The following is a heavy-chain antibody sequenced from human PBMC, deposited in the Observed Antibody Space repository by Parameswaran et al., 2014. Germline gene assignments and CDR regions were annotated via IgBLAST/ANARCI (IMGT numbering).Heavy chain of an antibody. CDR2: ISYDGSNK. J-gene: IGHJ6*02. CDR3: ARGLYTYYYYGMDV. Sequence: VRQAPGKGLEWVAVISYDGSNKYYADSVKGRFTISRDNSKNTLYLQMNSLRAEDTAVYYCARGLYTYYYYGMDVWGQGTTVTVSS. D-gene: IGHD3-16*02. V-gene: IGHV3-30*04.